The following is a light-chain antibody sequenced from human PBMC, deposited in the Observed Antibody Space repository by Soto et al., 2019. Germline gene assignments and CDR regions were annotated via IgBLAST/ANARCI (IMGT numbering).Light chain of an antibody. CDR2: GAS. CDR1: QGVSSRY. J-gene: IGKJ1*01. V-gene: IGKV3-20*01. Sequence: EIVLTQSPGTLSLSPGERATLSCRASQGVSSRYLAWYQQKPGQAPRLLIYGASSRATGIPDRFSGSGSGTDFTLTISRLEPEDFAVYYCQKYVSSPPTFGQGTKVEIK. CDR3: QKYVSSPPT.